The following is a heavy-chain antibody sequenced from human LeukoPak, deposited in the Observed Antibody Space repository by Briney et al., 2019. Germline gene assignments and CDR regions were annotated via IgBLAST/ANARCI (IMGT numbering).Heavy chain of an antibody. CDR3: ARGGVLRYFDWLSKLYFDY. Sequence: GSLRLSCAASGFTFSSYWMSWVRQPPGKGLEWIGEINHSGSTNYNPSLKSRVTISVDTSKNQFSLKLSSVTAADTAVYYCARGGVLRYFDWLSKLYFDYWGQGTLVTVSS. J-gene: IGHJ4*02. D-gene: IGHD3-9*01. CDR1: GFTFSSYW. CDR2: INHSGST. V-gene: IGHV4-34*01.